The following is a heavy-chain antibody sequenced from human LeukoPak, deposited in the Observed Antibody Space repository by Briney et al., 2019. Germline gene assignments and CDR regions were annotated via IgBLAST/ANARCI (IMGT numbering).Heavy chain of an antibody. CDR3: ARRPATYCNTDI. Sequence: GESLKISCKGPGYSFTSYAIGWVRQMPGKDLEWMGIFYPGDSDARYSPSFQGQVTISADKSISTPYLQWTSLKASDTPMSYRARRPATYCNTDIWGRRTLVTASS. D-gene: IGHD2-21*02. CDR2: FYPGDSDA. CDR1: GYSFTSYA. V-gene: IGHV5-51*01. J-gene: IGHJ2*01.